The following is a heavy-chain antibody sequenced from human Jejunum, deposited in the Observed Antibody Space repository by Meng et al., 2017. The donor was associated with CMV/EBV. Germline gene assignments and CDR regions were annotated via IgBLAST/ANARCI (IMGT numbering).Heavy chain of an antibody. CDR3: TRADSSNYGTLFDY. J-gene: IGHJ4*02. CDR1: TFGGSA. Sequence: TFGGSAVHWVRPASGKGLEWVGRIRGKAHSYATAYTASMKGRFTISRDDSKNTAYLEMNSLKTEDTAVYYCTRADSSNYGTLFDYWGQGTLVTVSS. CDR2: IRGKAHSYAT. D-gene: IGHD4-11*01. V-gene: IGHV3-73*01.